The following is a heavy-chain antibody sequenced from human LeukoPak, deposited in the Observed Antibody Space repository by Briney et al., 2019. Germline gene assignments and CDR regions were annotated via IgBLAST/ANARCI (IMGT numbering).Heavy chain of an antibody. V-gene: IGHV1-2*02. Sequence: ASVKVSCKASGYTFTGYYMHWVRQAPGQGFEWMGWISPTSGGTNYAQKFQGRVTMTRDTSISTAYMELSRLRSDDTAVYYCAREAYASGSFRTDYYYMDVWGKGTTVTISS. CDR2: ISPTSGGT. D-gene: IGHD3-10*01. CDR3: AREAYASGSFRTDYYYMDV. J-gene: IGHJ6*03. CDR1: GYTFTGYY.